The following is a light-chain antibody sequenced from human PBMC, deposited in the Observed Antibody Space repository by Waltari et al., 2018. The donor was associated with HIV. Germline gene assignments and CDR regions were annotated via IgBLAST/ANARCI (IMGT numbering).Light chain of an antibody. J-gene: IGLJ2*01. CDR2: RSY. CDR3: AAWDDNLRGV. CDR1: SSISGRNF. V-gene: IGLV1-47*01. Sequence: QSVLTQPPSASGTPGQRVTISCSGDSSISGRNFVTWYQQLPGTPPKLLIYRSYQRPSVVPDLFSGSKSGSSASLAISGLRSEDEAVYYCAAWDDNLRGVFGGGTKLTVL.